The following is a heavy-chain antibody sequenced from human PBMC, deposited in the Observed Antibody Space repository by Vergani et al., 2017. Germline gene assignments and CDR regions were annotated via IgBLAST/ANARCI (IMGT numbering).Heavy chain of an antibody. Sequence: VQLLESGGDLVQPGGSLRLSCAASGFTFSSYAMHWVRQAPGKGLEWVAVISYDGSNKYYADSVKGRFTISRDNSKNTLYLQMNSLRAEDTAVYYCAKEGGGYCSGGTCYPEYWGQGTLVIVSS. J-gene: IGHJ4*02. CDR2: ISYDGSNK. CDR1: GFTFSSYA. V-gene: IGHV3-30-3*02. D-gene: IGHD2-15*01. CDR3: AKEGGGYCSGGTCYPEY.